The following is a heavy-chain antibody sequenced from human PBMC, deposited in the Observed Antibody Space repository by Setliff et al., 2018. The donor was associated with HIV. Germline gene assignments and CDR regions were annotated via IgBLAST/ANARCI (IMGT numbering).Heavy chain of an antibody. V-gene: IGHV3-23*01. CDR3: ATRSSYSSDWHEYYFDY. D-gene: IGHD6-19*01. CDR2: ISGSGGNT. CDR1: GFTFSSYA. Sequence: PGGSLRLSCTASGFTFSSYAMSWVRQAPGKGLEWVSIISGSGGNTYYADSVMGRFTISRDNSKNTLYLQMNSLRAEDTAVYYCATRSSYSSDWHEYYFDYWGQGTLVTVSS. J-gene: IGHJ4*02.